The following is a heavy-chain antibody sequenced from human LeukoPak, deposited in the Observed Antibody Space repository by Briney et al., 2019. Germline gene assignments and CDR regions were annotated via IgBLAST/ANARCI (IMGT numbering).Heavy chain of an antibody. CDR3: AKAGLLWFGESWMDV. CDR1: GFIFNTYW. V-gene: IGHV3-7*01. D-gene: IGHD3-10*01. CDR2: IKEDGSES. Sequence: GGSLRLSCAASGFIFNTYWMTRVRQAPGKGLEWVANIKEDGSESHYVDSVKGRFTISRDNAKNSLYLQMSSLRAEDTAVYFCAKAGLLWFGESWMDVWGQGTTVTVSS. J-gene: IGHJ6*02.